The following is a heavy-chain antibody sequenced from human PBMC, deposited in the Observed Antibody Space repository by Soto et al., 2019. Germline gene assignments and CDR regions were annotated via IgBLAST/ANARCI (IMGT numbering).Heavy chain of an antibody. Sequence: EVQLVESGGGLVKPGGSLRLSCAASGFTFSSYSMNWVRQAPGKGLEWVSSISSSSSYIYYADSVKGRFTISRDNAKNSLYLQMNSLRAADTAVYYCARRYCSGGSCYRDYWGQGTLVTVSS. CDR1: GFTFSSYS. CDR3: ARRYCSGGSCYRDY. J-gene: IGHJ4*02. V-gene: IGHV3-21*01. D-gene: IGHD2-15*01. CDR2: ISSSSSYI.